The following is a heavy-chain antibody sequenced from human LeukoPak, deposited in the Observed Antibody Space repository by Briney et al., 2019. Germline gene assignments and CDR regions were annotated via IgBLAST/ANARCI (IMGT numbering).Heavy chain of an antibody. D-gene: IGHD1-26*01. Sequence: GASVKVSCKVSGYTLTDLSMHCVRQAPGKGLEWMGGFDAEDGGTIYAQKFQGRVTMTEDTSKDTAYVEMSSLRSEDTAVYYCATGRPWDLLNYWGQGTLVTVSS. V-gene: IGHV1-24*01. CDR3: ATGRPWDLLNY. J-gene: IGHJ4*02. CDR1: GYTLTDLS. CDR2: FDAEDGGT.